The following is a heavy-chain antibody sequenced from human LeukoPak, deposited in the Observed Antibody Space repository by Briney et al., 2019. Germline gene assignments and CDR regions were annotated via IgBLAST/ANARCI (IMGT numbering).Heavy chain of an antibody. CDR3: ARDGYCSSTSCYLAPENAFDI. CDR1: GFTFSSYW. J-gene: IGHJ3*02. Sequence: GGSLRLSCAASGFTFSSYWMSWVRQAPGKGLEWVANIKQDGSEKYYVDSVKGRFTISRDNAKNSLYLQMNSLRAEDTAVYYCARDGYCSSTSCYLAPENAFDIWGQGTMVTVSS. CDR2: IKQDGSEK. D-gene: IGHD2-2*01. V-gene: IGHV3-7*01.